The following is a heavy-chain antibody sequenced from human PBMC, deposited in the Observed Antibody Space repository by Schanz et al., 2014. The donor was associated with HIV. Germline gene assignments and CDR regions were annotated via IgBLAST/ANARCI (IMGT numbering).Heavy chain of an antibody. J-gene: IGHJ4*02. CDR1: GETFSNYV. CDR2: IIPISGTA. CDR3: VRGVIYYDSGSYYNYFDY. V-gene: IGHV1-69*06. Sequence: QLVQSGAEVKKPGSSVRVSCKASGETFSNYVISWVRQAPGQGLEWMGGIIPISGTANYAQKFQGRVTMTADKSTSAAYMELSSLRSEDTAVYYCVRGVIYYDSGSYYNYFDYWGQGTLVTVSS. D-gene: IGHD3-10*01.